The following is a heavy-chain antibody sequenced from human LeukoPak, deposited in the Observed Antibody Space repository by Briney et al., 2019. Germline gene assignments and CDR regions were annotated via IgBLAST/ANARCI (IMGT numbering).Heavy chain of an antibody. CDR2: IYYSGST. D-gene: IGHD3-22*01. CDR1: GGSTSSSTYY. J-gene: IGHJ4*02. Sequence: SETLSLTCAVSGGSTSSSTYYWGWIRQPPGKGLEWIGVIYYSGSTYYNPSLKNRSTISVDTSKNQFSLKLSSVTAADTAVYYCARVEYYDSSGYFDYWGQGTLVTVSS. CDR3: ARVEYYDSSGYFDY. V-gene: IGHV4-39*07.